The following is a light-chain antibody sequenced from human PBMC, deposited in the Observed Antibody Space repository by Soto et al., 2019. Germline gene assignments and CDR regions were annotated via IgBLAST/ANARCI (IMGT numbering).Light chain of an antibody. CDR3: ATWDSSLSDVV. J-gene: IGLJ2*01. V-gene: IGLV1-51*01. CDR1: SSNIENNY. CDR2: DFD. Sequence: QSVLTQPPSVSAAPGQKVTLSCSGSSSNIENNYVSWYQQFPGTAPKLLIYDFDKRPAGIPDRFSGSKSGTSATLGITGLQTGDEADYYCATWDSSLSDVVFGGGTKLTVL.